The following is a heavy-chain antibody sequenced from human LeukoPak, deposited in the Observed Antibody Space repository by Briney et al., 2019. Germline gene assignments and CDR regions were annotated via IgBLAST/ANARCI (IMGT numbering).Heavy chain of an antibody. D-gene: IGHD5-24*01. V-gene: IGHV4-59*01. CDR1: GGSISSYY. Sequence: SETLSLTCTVSGGSISSYYWSWIRQPPGKGLEWIGYIYYSGSTNYNPSRKSRVAISVDTSKNQFSLKLSSVTAADTAVYYCARVATTYYYYYMDVWGKGTTVTISS. J-gene: IGHJ6*03. CDR3: ARVATTYYYYYMDV. CDR2: IYYSGST.